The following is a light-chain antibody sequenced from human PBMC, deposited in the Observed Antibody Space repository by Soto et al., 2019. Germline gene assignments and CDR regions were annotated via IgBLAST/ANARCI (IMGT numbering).Light chain of an antibody. J-gene: IGKJ1*01. CDR3: LQDYNYPWT. CDR1: QTVNTW. Sequence: DIQMTQSPSTLSASVGDRVTITCRASQTVNTWLAWYQQKPGKAPKVLIFDASSLKTGVPSRFSGSGSGTDFTLTISSLQPEDFATYYCLQDYNYPWTFGQGTKVDIK. CDR2: DAS. V-gene: IGKV1-5*01.